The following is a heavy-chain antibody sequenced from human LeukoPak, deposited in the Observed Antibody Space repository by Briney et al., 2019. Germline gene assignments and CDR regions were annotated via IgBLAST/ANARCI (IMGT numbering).Heavy chain of an antibody. CDR2: IYYSGST. CDR1: GGSISSYY. D-gene: IGHD2-2*02. J-gene: IGHJ6*03. Sequence: SETLSLTCTVSGGSISSYYWSWIRQPPGKGLEWIGYIYYSGSTNCNPSLKSRVTISVDTSKNQFSLKLSSVTAADTAVYYCARDSCSSTSCYRGPYYMDVWGKGTTVAVSS. V-gene: IGHV4-59*01. CDR3: ARDSCSSTSCYRGPYYMDV.